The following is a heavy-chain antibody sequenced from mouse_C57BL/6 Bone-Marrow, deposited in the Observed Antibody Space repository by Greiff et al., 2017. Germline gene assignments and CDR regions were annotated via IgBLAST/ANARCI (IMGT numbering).Heavy chain of an antibody. CDR3: ALTGHWYFDV. CDR2: INPGSGGT. J-gene: IGHJ1*03. D-gene: IGHD4-1*01. Sequence: QLQQSGAELVRPGTSVKVSCKASGYAFTNYLIEWVKQRPGQGLEWIGVINPGSGGTNYNEKFKGKATLTADKSSSTAYMQLSSLTSEDSAVYFCALTGHWYFDVWGTGTTVTVSS. CDR1: GYAFTNYL. V-gene: IGHV1-54*01.